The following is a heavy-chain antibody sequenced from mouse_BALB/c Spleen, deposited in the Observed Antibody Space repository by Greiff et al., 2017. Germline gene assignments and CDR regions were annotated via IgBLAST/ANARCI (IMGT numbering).Heavy chain of an antibody. CDR2: IRSKSNNYAT. D-gene: IGHD2-14*01. J-gene: IGHJ1*01. Sequence: EVKLMESGGGLVQPKGSLKLSCAASGFTFNTYAMNWVRQAPGKGLEWVARIRSKSNNYATYYADSVKDRFTISRDDSQSMLYLQMNNLKTEDTAMYYCVRHLYRYDEYFDVWGAGTTVTVSS. CDR3: VRHLYRYDEYFDV. V-gene: IGHV10-1*02. CDR1: GFTFNTYA.